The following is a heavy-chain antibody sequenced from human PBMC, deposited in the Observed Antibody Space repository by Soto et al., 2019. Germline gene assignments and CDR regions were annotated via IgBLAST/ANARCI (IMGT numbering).Heavy chain of an antibody. V-gene: IGHV4-30-2*01. Sequence: SETLSLTCAVSDGSISSGGYSWSWMRQPPGKGLEWIGYIYHSGSTYYNPSLKSRVTISVDRSKNQFSLKLSSVTAADTAVYYCARVPDVWGQGTTVTVSS. CDR1: DGSISSGGYS. CDR3: ARVPDV. CDR2: IYHSGST. J-gene: IGHJ6*02.